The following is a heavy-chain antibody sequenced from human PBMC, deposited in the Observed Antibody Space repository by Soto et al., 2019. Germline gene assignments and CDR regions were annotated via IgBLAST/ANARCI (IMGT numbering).Heavy chain of an antibody. CDR2: ISYDGSNK. CDR3: ARDKPPTAFDDILTGYFDY. V-gene: IGHV3-30*04. CDR1: GFTFSSYA. Sequence: GGSLRLSCAASGFTFSSYAMHWVRQAPGKGLEWVAVISYDGSNKYYADSVKGRFTISRDNSKNTLYLQMNSLRDEDTAVYYWARDKPPTAFDDILTGYFDYWGQGTLVTVSS. J-gene: IGHJ4*02. D-gene: IGHD3-9*01.